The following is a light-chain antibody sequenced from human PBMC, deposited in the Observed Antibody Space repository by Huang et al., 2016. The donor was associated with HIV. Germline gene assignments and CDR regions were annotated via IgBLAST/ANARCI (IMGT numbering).Light chain of an antibody. J-gene: IGKJ4*01. CDR1: QSVSTH. V-gene: IGKV3-11*01. CDR2: DAA. Sequence: EVVLTQSPATLSLSPGERATLSCRASQSVSTHLAWYQQKPGQAPRLLIYDAANRVTGFPARFSGSGSGTDFTLTISGLEPEDFAVYYCQQRITDSLTFGGGTKVEIK. CDR3: QQRITDSLT.